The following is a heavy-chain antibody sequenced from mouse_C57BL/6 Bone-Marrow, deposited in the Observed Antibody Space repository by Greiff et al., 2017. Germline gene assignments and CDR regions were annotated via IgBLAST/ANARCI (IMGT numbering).Heavy chain of an antibody. V-gene: IGHV1-19*01. CDR2: INPYNGGT. D-gene: IGHD5-2*01. CDR1: GYTFTDYY. Sequence: VQLKQSGPVLVKPGASVKMSCKASGYTFTDYYMNWVKQSHGKSLEWIGVINPYNGGTSYNQKFKGKATLTVDKSSSTAYMELNSLTSEDSAVXYCARPRRIMDYWGQGTSVTVSS. CDR3: ARPRRIMDY. J-gene: IGHJ4*01.